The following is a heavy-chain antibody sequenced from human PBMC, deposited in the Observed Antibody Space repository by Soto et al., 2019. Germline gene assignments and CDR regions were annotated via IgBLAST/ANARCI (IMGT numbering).Heavy chain of an antibody. Sequence: VGSLRLSCAASGFTFSSYAMSWVRQAPGKGLEWVSAISGSGGSTYYADSVKGRFTISRDNSKNTLYLQMNSLRAEDTAVYYCAKDGSDTAMVTFYYYYYYGMDVWGQGTTVTVSS. V-gene: IGHV3-23*01. CDR3: AKDGSDTAMVTFYYYYYYGMDV. CDR1: GFTFSSYA. D-gene: IGHD5-18*01. CDR2: ISGSGGST. J-gene: IGHJ6*02.